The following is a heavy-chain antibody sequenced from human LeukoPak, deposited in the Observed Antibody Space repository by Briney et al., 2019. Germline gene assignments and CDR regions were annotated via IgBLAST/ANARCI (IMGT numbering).Heavy chain of an antibody. CDR3: ASIMRTYCGGDCYSNWFDP. D-gene: IGHD2-21*02. J-gene: IGHJ5*02. CDR2: IYHSGST. Sequence: PSETLSLTCAVSGGSISSSNWWSWVRQPPGKGLEWIGEIYHSGSTNYNPSLKSRVTISVDKSKNQFSLKLSSVTAADTAVYYCASIMRTYCGGDCYSNWFDPWGQGTLVTVSS. V-gene: IGHV4-4*02. CDR1: GGSISSSNW.